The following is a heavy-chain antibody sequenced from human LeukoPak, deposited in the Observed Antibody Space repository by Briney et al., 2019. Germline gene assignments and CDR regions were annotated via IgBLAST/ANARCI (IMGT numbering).Heavy chain of an antibody. CDR1: GFTVNSNY. J-gene: IGHJ4*02. CDR3: ARGGGYYPIDY. V-gene: IGHV3-53*01. Sequence: GGSLRLSCAASGFTVNSNYMNWVRQAPGKGLEWVSVLYSDGRTYYADSVTGRFTISRDTSKNTLYLQVNSLRAEDTAVYYCARGGGYYPIDYWGQGTLVTVSS. D-gene: IGHD2-15*01. CDR2: LYSDGRT.